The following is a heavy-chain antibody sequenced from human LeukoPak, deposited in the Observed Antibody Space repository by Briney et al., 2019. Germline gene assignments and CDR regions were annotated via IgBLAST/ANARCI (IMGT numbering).Heavy chain of an antibody. CDR3: ARLRFLVDY. D-gene: IGHD3-3*01. CDR1: GYSISSGYN. CDR2: IYHSGST. Sequence: PSETLSLTCTVSGYSISSGYNWGWIRQPPGKGLEWIGSIYHSGSTYYNSSFKSRVIISVDTSKNQFSLKLNSVTAAGTAVYYCARLRFLVDYWGQGTLVTVSS. V-gene: IGHV4-38-2*02. J-gene: IGHJ4*02.